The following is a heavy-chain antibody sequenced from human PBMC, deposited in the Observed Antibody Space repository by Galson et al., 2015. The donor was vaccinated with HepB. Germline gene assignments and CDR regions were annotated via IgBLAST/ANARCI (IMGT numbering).Heavy chain of an antibody. CDR2: VSYDGNIK. CDR3: AREPLDGAWYDY. J-gene: IGHJ4*02. CDR1: GFTFNVYT. D-gene: IGHD6-19*01. Sequence: SLRLSCAVSGFTFNVYTLHWVRQAPGKGLEWVAVVSYDGNIKVYADSVKGRFTVSRDNSKDTLYLQMNRLKSDDTAVYYCAREPLDGAWYDYWGQGTLVTVSS. V-gene: IGHV3-30-3*01.